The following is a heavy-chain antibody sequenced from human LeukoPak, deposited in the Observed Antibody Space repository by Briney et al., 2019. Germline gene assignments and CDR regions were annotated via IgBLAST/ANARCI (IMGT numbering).Heavy chain of an antibody. V-gene: IGHV1-18*01. CDR1: AYSFTSYG. CDR2: INAHNGNT. D-gene: IGHD6-6*01. J-gene: IGHJ5*02. Sequence: ASVKVSCKASAYSFTSYGISWVRQAPGQGLEWMGWINAHNGNTNYAQKLQGRVTMTTDTSTSTAYMELRSLRSDDTAVYYCGRQYASSSAWFDPLGPGNPGHRLL. CDR3: GRQYASSSAWFDP.